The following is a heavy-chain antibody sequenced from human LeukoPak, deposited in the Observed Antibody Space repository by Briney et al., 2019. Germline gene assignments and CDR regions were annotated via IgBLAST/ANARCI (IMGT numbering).Heavy chain of an antibody. D-gene: IGHD4-17*01. Sequence: SVKVSCKASGGTFSSYAISWVRQAPGQGLEWMGGIIPIFGTANYAQKFQGRVTITADKSTSTAYMELSSLRSEDTAVYYCAKDKGGDYDLLIDYWGQGTLVTVSS. CDR3: AKDKGGDYDLLIDY. J-gene: IGHJ4*02. V-gene: IGHV1-69*06. CDR1: GGTFSSYA. CDR2: IIPIFGTA.